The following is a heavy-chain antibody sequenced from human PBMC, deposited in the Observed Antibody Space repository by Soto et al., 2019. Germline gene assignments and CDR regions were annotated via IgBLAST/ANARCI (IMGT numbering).Heavy chain of an antibody. V-gene: IGHV4-39*01. J-gene: IGHJ6*02. Sequence: SETLSLTCTVSGGSISSSSYYWGWIRQPPGKGLEWIGSMYYSGSTYYNPSLKSRVTISVDTSKNQFSLKLTSVTAADTAVYYCARHQGNDYYYGMDVWGQGTTVTVSS. CDR2: MYYSGST. CDR1: GGSISSSSYY. CDR3: ARHQGNDYYYGMDV. D-gene: IGHD1-1*01.